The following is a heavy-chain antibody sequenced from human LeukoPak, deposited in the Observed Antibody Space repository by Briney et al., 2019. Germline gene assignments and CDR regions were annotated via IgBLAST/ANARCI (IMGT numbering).Heavy chain of an antibody. CDR2: ISGSGGST. D-gene: IGHD3-9*01. Sequence: PGGSLRLSCAASGFTFSSYAMSWVRQAPGKGLEWVSAISGSGGSTYYADSVKGRFTISRDNSKNTLYLQMNSLRAEDTAVYYCAKVSRYFDWLLVPFDYWGQGTLVTVSS. V-gene: IGHV3-23*01. CDR3: AKVSRYFDWLLVPFDY. J-gene: IGHJ4*02. CDR1: GFTFSSYA.